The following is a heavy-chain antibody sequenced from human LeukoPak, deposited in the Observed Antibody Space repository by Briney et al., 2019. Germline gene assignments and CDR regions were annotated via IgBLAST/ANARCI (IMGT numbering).Heavy chain of an antibody. CDR1: GFSFSSFA. CDR2: ILSGGDVF. CDR3: ARDPNGNYVGAFEM. Sequence: GGSLRLSCAASGFSFSSFAMMWVRQAPGMGLELISAILSGGDVFFYGDSVRGRFTISREDSTNTLFLQMNNLRADDSAVYYCARDPNGNYVGAFEMWGPGTTVTVSS. D-gene: IGHD4-17*01. J-gene: IGHJ3*02. V-gene: IGHV3-23*01.